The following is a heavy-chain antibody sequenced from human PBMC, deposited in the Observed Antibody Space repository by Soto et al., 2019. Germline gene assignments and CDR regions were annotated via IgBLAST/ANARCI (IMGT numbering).Heavy chain of an antibody. Sequence: SSETLSLTCTVSGGSISSFYWSWIRQPPGKGLEWIGYISYSGSTNYNPSLKSRVTISVDTSKNQFSLKLSSVTAADTAVYYCARVVPSTYYAMDVWGQGTTVTVSS. D-gene: IGHD2-2*01. CDR3: ARVVPSTYYAMDV. V-gene: IGHV4-59*01. CDR2: ISYSGST. J-gene: IGHJ6*02. CDR1: GGSISSFY.